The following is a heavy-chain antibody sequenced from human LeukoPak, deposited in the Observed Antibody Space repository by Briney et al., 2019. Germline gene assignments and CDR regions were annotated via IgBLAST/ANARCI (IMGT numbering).Heavy chain of an antibody. CDR1: GGSFSGYY. V-gene: IGHV3-11*04. D-gene: IGHD4-23*01. CDR3: ARAEGYGGELDS. J-gene: IGHJ4*02. Sequence: LSLTCAVYGGSFSGYYWSWIRQPPGKGLEWVSYIGSSGTTIYYADSVKGRFTISRDNAKNSLYLQMNSLRAEDTAVYYCARAEGYGGELDSWGQGTLVTVSS. CDR2: IGSSGTTI.